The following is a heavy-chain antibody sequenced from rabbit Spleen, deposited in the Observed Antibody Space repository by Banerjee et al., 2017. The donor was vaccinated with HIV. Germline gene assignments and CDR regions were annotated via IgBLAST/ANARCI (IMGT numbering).Heavy chain of an antibody. Sequence: QSLEESGGDLVKPGASLTLTCTASGFSFSSSYWVCWVRQAPGKGLEWIACIYAGSGGDTYYASWAKGRFTISKTSSTTVTLQMTSLTAADTATYFCVRDQAGDADYGPYYLNLWGQGTLVTVS. CDR2: IYAGSGGDT. V-gene: IGHV1S40*01. CDR1: GFSFSSSYW. J-gene: IGHJ4*01. D-gene: IGHD2-1*01. CDR3: VRDQAGDADYGPYYLNL.